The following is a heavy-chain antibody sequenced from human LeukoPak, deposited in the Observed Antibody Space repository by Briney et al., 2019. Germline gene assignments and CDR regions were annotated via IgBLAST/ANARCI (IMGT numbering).Heavy chain of an antibody. CDR1: GFTFDDYA. CDR3: VRSGDYYGSGNS. Sequence: GRSLRLSCAASGFTFDDYAMQWVRQAPGKGLEWVSGINWNSGSIGYADSVKGRFTISRDNAKNSLYLQMNNLSPEDTALYFCVRSGDYYGSGNSWGQGTLVTVST. J-gene: IGHJ4*02. D-gene: IGHD3-10*01. V-gene: IGHV3-9*01. CDR2: INWNSGSI.